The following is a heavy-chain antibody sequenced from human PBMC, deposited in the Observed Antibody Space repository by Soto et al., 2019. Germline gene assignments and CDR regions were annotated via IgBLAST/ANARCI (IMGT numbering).Heavy chain of an antibody. Sequence: SETLSLTCAVYGGSFSGYYLSWIRQPPGKGLEWIGEINHSGSTNYNPSLKSRVTISVDTSKNQFSLKLSSVTAADTAVYYCARLIRGSYYYYYGMDVWGQGTTVTVSS. D-gene: IGHD2-8*01. V-gene: IGHV4-34*01. CDR3: ARLIRGSYYYYYGMDV. CDR2: INHSGST. J-gene: IGHJ6*02. CDR1: GGSFSGYY.